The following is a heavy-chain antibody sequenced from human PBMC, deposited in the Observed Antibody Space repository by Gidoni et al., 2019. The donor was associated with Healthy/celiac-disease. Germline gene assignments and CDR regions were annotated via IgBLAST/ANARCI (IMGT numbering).Heavy chain of an antibody. J-gene: IGHJ3*02. D-gene: IGHD1-26*01. CDR1: GFTFSSYW. Sequence: EVQLVESGGGLVQPGGSRRLSCAAAGFTFSSYWMRWVRQAPGKGLEWVANIKQDGSEKYSVDSVKGRFTISRDNAKNSLYLQMNSLRAEDTAVYYCARDPALFEWELPQRVAFDIWGQGTMVTVSS. V-gene: IGHV3-7*01. CDR3: ARDPALFEWELPQRVAFDI. CDR2: IKQDGSEK.